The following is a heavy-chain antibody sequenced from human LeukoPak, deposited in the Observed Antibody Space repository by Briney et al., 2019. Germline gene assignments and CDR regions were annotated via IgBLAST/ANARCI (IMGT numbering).Heavy chain of an antibody. CDR1: GFTFSSYA. V-gene: IGHV3-30*01. D-gene: IGHD5-18*01. Sequence: GGSLRLSCAVSGFTFSSYAMHWVRQAPGKGLEWVAVISYDGSNKYYADSVKGRFTISRDNSKNTLYLQMNSLRAEDTAVYYCARARAMVDYFDYWGQGTLVTVSS. CDR3: ARARAMVDYFDY. J-gene: IGHJ4*02. CDR2: ISYDGSNK.